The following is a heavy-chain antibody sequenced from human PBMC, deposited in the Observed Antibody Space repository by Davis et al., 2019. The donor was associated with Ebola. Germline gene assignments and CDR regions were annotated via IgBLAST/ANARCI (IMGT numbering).Heavy chain of an antibody. D-gene: IGHD3-10*01. CDR1: GYTFTSYY. J-gene: IGHJ5*02. Sequence: ASVKVSCKASGYTFTSYYMHWVRQAPGQGLEWMGIINPSGGGTTYAQKFQGRVTMTRDTSTSTVYMELSSLRSEDTAVYYCARAERKSGWFDPWGQGTLVTVSS. CDR3: ARAERKSGWFDP. CDR2: INPSGGGT. V-gene: IGHV1-46*01.